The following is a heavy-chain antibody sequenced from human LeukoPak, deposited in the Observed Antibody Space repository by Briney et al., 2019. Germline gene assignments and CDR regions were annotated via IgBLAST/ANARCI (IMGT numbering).Heavy chain of an antibody. V-gene: IGHV4-4*02. J-gene: IGHJ6*03. CDR1: GGSISSSNW. D-gene: IGHD3-10*01. CDR2: IYHSGST. Sequence: SETLSLTCAVSGGSISSSNWWSWVRQPPGKGLEWIGEIYHSGSTNYNPSLKSRVTISVDKSKNQFSLKLSSVTAADTAVYYCARVRTMVRGVIIVYYMDVWGKGTTVTVSS. CDR3: ARVRTMVRGVIIVYYMDV.